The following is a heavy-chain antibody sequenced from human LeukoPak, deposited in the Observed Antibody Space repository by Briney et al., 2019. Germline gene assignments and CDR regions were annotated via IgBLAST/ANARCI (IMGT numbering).Heavy chain of an antibody. Sequence: ASVKVSCKAPGYTFTSYGISWVRQAPGQGLEWMGWISAYNGNTNYAQKLQGRVTMTTDTSTSTAYMELRSLRSDDTAVYYCARDGYGANVWWFDPWGQGTLVTVSS. CDR1: GYTFTSYG. D-gene: IGHD4-17*01. J-gene: IGHJ5*02. CDR3: ARDGYGANVWWFDP. CDR2: ISAYNGNT. V-gene: IGHV1-18*01.